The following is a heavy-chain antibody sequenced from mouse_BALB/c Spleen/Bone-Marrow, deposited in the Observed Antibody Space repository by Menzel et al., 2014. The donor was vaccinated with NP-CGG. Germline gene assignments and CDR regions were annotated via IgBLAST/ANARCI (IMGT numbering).Heavy chain of an antibody. J-gene: IGHJ3*01. Sequence: EVHLVESGGGLVQPGGSLTLSCAASGFDFSRYWMSWVRQAPGKGLEWIGEINQDSSTINYTPSLKDKFIISRDNAKNTLYLQMSKVRSEDTALYYCARLGYYGGFAYWGQGTLVTGSA. CDR3: ARLGYYGGFAY. CDR2: INQDSSTI. CDR1: GFDFSRYW. V-gene: IGHV4-1*02. D-gene: IGHD2-3*01.